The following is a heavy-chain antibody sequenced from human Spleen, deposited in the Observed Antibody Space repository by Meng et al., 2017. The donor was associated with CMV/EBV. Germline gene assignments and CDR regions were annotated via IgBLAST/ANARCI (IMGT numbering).Heavy chain of an antibody. V-gene: IGHV3-30*02. J-gene: IGHJ3*02. Sequence: GGSLRLSCAASGFIFSSYGIHWVRQAPGKGLDWVAFIRYDGTNKDYADSVKGRFTISRDNAKNSLYLQMSRLRAEDTALYYCVKDLHGVSFYAFDIWGQGTMVTVSS. CDR2: IRYDGTNK. CDR3: VKDLHGVSFYAFDI. D-gene: IGHD1-26*01. CDR1: GFIFSSYG.